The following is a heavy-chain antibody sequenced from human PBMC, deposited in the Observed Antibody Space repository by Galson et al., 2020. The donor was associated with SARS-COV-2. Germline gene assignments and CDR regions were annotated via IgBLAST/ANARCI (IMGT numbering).Heavy chain of an antibody. CDR1: GYTFTGYY. CDR2: INPNSGGT. D-gene: IGHD3-10*01. J-gene: IGHJ5*02. CDR3: AREGITMVRGVRSWFDP. Sequence: ASVKVSCKASGYTFTGYYMHWVRPAPGQGLEWMGWINPNSGGTNYAQKFQGRVTMTRDTSISTAYMELSRLRSDDTAVYYCAREGITMVRGVRSWFDPWGQGTLGTVSS. V-gene: IGHV1-2*02.